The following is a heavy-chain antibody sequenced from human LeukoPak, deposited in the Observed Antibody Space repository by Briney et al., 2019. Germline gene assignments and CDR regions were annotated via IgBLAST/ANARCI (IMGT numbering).Heavy chain of an antibody. CDR2: ISAYNGNT. V-gene: IGHV1-18*01. D-gene: IGHD6-13*01. CDR1: GYTFTSYG. Sequence: ASVKVSCKASGYTFTSYGISWVRQAPGQGLEWKGWISAYNGNTNYAQKLQGRATMTTDTSTSTAYMELRSLRSDDTAVYYCARDQIAAGLNWFDPWGQGTLVTVSS. CDR3: ARDQIAAGLNWFDP. J-gene: IGHJ5*02.